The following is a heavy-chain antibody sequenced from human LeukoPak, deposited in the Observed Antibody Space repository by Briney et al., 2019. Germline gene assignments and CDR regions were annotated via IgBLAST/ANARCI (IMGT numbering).Heavy chain of an antibody. J-gene: IGHJ4*02. V-gene: IGHV4-59*08. Sequence: PSETLSLTCTVSGGSISSYYWSWIRQPPGKGLEWIGDIYYSGSTNYNPSLKSRVTISVDTSKNQFSLRLSSVTAADTAAYYSARLASGSYGPLTPFDYWGQGTLVTV. CDR3: ARLASGSYGPLTPFDY. CDR2: IYYSGST. CDR1: GGSISSYY. D-gene: IGHD1-26*01.